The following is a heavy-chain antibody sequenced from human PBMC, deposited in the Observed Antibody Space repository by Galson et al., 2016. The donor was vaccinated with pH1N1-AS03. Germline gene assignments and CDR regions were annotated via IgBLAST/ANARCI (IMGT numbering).Heavy chain of an antibody. J-gene: IGHJ4*02. V-gene: IGHV2-5*02. Sequence: PALVKPTQTLTLTCTFSGFSLSTGGVHVAWIRQPPGKALEWLALIFWDGETRYRPSLRSRLTITKDTSKNQVVFTMTNMDPVDTATYYRARSTHVNAGLDFWGQGTLVTVSS. CDR1: GFSLSTGGVH. CDR2: IFWDGET. CDR3: ARSTHVNAGLDF. D-gene: IGHD2-8*01.